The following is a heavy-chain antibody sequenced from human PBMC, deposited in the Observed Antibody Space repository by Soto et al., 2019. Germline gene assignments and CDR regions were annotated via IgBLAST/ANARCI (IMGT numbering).Heavy chain of an antibody. CDR1: GGSFSPYF. CDR2: INHSGST. J-gene: IGHJ6*02. Sequence: SETLSLTCAVYGGSFSPYFWSWIRQPPGKGLEWIGEINHSGSTNYNPSLTRRATLSVDTSKNQVSLKLTSVTAADTAVYYCAREEAGYSGYDKNDYGMDVWGQGTTVTVSS. D-gene: IGHD5-12*01. CDR3: AREEAGYSGYDKNDYGMDV. V-gene: IGHV4-34*01.